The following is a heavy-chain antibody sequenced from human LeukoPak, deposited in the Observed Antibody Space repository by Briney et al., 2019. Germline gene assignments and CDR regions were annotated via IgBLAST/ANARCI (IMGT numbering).Heavy chain of an antibody. CDR1: GGSFSGYY. D-gene: IGHD5-24*01. V-gene: IGHV4-34*01. Sequence: PSETLSLTCAVYGGSFSGYYWSWIRQPPGKGLEWIGEINHSGSTNYNPSLKSRVTISVDTSKNQFSLKLSSVTAADTAVYYCARWLQFRQGYFDSWGQGTLVTVSS. J-gene: IGHJ4*02. CDR3: ARWLQFRQGYFDS. CDR2: INHSGST.